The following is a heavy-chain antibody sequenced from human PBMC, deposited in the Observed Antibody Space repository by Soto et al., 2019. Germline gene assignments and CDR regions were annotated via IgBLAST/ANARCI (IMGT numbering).Heavy chain of an antibody. J-gene: IGHJ4*02. CDR3: ARFIAVAGHSEYYFDY. D-gene: IGHD6-19*01. CDR2: IYYSGST. Sequence: SETLSLTCTVSGGSISSSSYYWGWIRQPPGKGLEWIGSIYYSGSTYYNPSLKSRVTISVDTSKNQFSLKLSSVTAADTAVYYCARFIAVAGHSEYYFDYWGQGTLVTVS. CDR1: GGSISSSSYY. V-gene: IGHV4-39*01.